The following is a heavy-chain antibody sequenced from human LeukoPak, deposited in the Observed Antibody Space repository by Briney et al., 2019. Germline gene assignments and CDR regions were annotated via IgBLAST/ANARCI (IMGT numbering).Heavy chain of an antibody. J-gene: IGHJ3*02. CDR2: ISSSSSYI. D-gene: IGHD3-22*01. CDR1: GFTFSSYS. CDR3: ARSPYYYDSSGPQDAFDI. Sequence: GGSLRLSCAASGFTFSSYSMNWVRQAPGKGLEWVSSISSSSSYIYYADSVKGRFTISRDNAKNSLYLQMNSLRAEDTAVNYCARSPYYYDSSGPQDAFDIWGQGTMVTVSS. V-gene: IGHV3-21*01.